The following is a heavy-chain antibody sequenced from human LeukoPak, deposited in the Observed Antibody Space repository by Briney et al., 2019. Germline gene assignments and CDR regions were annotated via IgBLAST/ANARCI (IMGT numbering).Heavy chain of an antibody. J-gene: IGHJ4*02. Sequence: PGGSLRLSCAASGFTFSSYSMNWVRQAPGKGLEWVSYISSSSSTIYYADSVKGRFTISRDNAKNSLYLQMNSLRAEDTAVYYCAKDWGGSEVVAYYFDYWGQGTLVTVSS. CDR3: AKDWGGSEVVAYYFDY. CDR2: ISSSSSTI. CDR1: GFTFSSYS. D-gene: IGHD3-10*01. V-gene: IGHV3-48*01.